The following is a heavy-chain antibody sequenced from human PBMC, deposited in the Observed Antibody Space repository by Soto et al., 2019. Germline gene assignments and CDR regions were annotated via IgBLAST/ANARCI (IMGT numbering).Heavy chain of an antibody. CDR2: IYYSGST. J-gene: IGHJ6*02. CDR1: GGSVSSGSYY. CDR3: ARGIEGWYQGRYYYGMDV. D-gene: IGHD6-19*01. Sequence: QVQLQESGPGLVKPSETLSLTCTVSGGSVSSGSYYWSWIRQPPGKGLEWIGYIYYSGSTNYNPSLKSRVTISVDTSKNQCSLKLSSVTAADPAVYYCARGIEGWYQGRYYYGMDVWGQGTTVTVSS. V-gene: IGHV4-61*01.